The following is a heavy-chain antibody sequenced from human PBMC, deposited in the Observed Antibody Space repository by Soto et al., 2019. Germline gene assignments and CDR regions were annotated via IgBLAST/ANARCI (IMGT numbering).Heavy chain of an antibody. CDR2: IYYSGST. D-gene: IGHD1-1*01. CDR1: GGSISSYY. CDR3: AGQGGTFDS. Sequence: QVQLQESGPGLVKPSETLSLTCTVSGGSISSYYWSWIRQLPGKGLEWIGYIYYSGSTNHNPSLKSRVTMSVDTAKKEFSLNLNSVTAADTAVYYCAGQGGTFDSWGQGNLVTVSS. J-gene: IGHJ4*02. V-gene: IGHV4-59*08.